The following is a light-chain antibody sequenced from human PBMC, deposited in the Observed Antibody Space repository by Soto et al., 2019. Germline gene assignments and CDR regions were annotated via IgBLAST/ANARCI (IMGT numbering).Light chain of an antibody. CDR3: AAWDDGLNGHVL. V-gene: IGLV1-44*01. CDR2: SNN. J-gene: IGLJ2*01. CDR1: SSNIGINT. Sequence: SVLTQPPSASGTPGQRATISCSGSSSNIGINTVNWYQQLPGSAPKLLMYSNNQRPSGVPDRFSGSKSGTSASLAISGLQSEDEADYYCAAWDDGLNGHVLFGGGTKVTVL.